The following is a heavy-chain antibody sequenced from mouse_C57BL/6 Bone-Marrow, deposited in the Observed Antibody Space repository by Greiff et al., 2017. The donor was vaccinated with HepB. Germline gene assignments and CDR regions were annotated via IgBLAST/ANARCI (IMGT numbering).Heavy chain of an antibody. D-gene: IGHD2-1*01. CDR3: TRDGGNSWFAY. J-gene: IGHJ3*01. V-gene: IGHV5-9-1*02. Sequence: EVQLVESGEGLAKPGGSLKLSCAASGFTFSSYAMSWVRQTPGKRLEWVAYISSGGDYIYYADTLKGRVTISRDKARNTLYLQLSSLKSEDTAIYYCTRDGGNSWFAYWGQGTLVTVSA. CDR2: ISSGGDYI. CDR1: GFTFSSYA.